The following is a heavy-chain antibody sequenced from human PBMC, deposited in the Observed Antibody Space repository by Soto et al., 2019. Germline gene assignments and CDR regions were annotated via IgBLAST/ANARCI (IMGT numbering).Heavy chain of an antibody. J-gene: IGHJ6*02. CDR3: ARLYIVGTTMSYGMDV. CDR2: ISTYNGNT. D-gene: IGHD1-26*01. Sequence: ASVKVSCKSSGYNFTRFGISWVRQAPGQGLEWMGWISTYNGNTNYAQRLQGRVTMTTDTSTNTAYMELRSLRFDDTAVYYCARLYIVGTTMSYGMDVWGQGTTVTVS. CDR1: GYNFTRFG. V-gene: IGHV1-18*01.